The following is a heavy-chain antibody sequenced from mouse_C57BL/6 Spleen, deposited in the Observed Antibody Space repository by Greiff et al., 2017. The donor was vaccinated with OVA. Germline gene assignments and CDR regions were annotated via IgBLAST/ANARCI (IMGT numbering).Heavy chain of an antibody. D-gene: IGHD2-4*01. CDR3: ARSGDYPY. Sequence: VQVVESGAELVRPGTSVKVSCKASGYAFTNYLIEWVKQRPGQGLEWIGVINPGSGGTNYNEKFKGKATLTADKSSSTAYMQLSSLTSEVSAVYFCARSGDYPYWGQGTTLTVSS. CDR1: GYAFTNYL. V-gene: IGHV1-54*01. CDR2: INPGSGGT. J-gene: IGHJ2*01.